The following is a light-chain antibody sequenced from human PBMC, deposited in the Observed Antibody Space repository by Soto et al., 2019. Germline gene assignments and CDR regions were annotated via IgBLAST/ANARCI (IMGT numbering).Light chain of an antibody. J-gene: IGKJ1*01. CDR1: QSVLYSSNNKNY. Sequence: DIVMTQSPDSLAVSLGERATINCKSSQSVLYSSNNKNYLAWHQQKPGQPPKLLIYWASTRESGVPDRFSGSGSGTDFTLTISSLQAEDVAVYYCQQYYSTLRTFGQGTKVEIK. V-gene: IGKV4-1*01. CDR3: QQYYSTLRT. CDR2: WAS.